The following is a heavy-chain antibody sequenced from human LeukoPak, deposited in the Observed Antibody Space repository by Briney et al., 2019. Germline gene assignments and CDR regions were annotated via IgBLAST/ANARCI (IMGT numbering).Heavy chain of an antibody. V-gene: IGHV3-21*01. CDR1: GFTFSSYS. D-gene: IGHD6-19*01. Sequence: GGSLRLSCAASGFTFSSYSMSWVRQAPGKGLEWVSSITSSSSYIYYADSVKGRFTISRDNAKKSVYLQMNSLRAEDTAVYYCARGSTYSSGWYTGFDYWGQGTLVTVSS. J-gene: IGHJ4*02. CDR2: ITSSSSYI. CDR3: ARGSTYSSGWYTGFDY.